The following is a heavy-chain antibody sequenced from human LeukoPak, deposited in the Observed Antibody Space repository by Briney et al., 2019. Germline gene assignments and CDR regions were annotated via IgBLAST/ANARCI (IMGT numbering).Heavy chain of an antibody. Sequence: GRSLRLSCAASGFTFSSYGMHWVRQAPGKGLERVAVIWYDGSNKYYADSVKGRFTISRDNSKNTLYLQMNSLRAEDTAVYYCARDRRGDSSGWYYFDYWGQGTLVTVSS. CDR2: IWYDGSNK. J-gene: IGHJ4*02. CDR3: ARDRRGDSSGWYYFDY. V-gene: IGHV3-33*01. CDR1: GFTFSSYG. D-gene: IGHD6-19*01.